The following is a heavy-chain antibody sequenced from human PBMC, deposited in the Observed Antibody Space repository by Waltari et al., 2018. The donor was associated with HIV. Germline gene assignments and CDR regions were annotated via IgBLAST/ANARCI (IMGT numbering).Heavy chain of an antibody. CDR2: VYYGGKT. CDR3: ARHSGPYVHFFDL. J-gene: IGHJ2*01. D-gene: IGHD3-16*01. Sequence: QLQESGPALVKPSETLSISCSVSGVPLTSKNYYWGWVRQSPGKRLDWIASVYYGGKTYNNPSLKSRLSLSLDTSKNRLSLNVTSVTAADTAVYYCARHSGPYVHFFDLWGRGTLVTVTS. V-gene: IGHV4-39*01. CDR1: GVPLTSKNYY.